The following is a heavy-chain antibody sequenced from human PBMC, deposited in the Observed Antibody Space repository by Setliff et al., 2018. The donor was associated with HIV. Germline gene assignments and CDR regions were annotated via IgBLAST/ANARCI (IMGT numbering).Heavy chain of an antibody. V-gene: IGHV3-30*02. CDR2: IRNDGSDK. J-gene: IGHJ4*02. CDR1: GFTFSSYG. D-gene: IGHD6-13*01. CDR3: ARTPSSSWPEYYFDY. Sequence: GGSLRLSCAASGFTFSSYGVHWVRQAPGKGLEWVAFIRNDGSDKHYADSVKGRFTIPRDNSKNTLFLQMNSLRTEDTAVYYCARTPSSSWPEYYFDYWGQGTLVTVSS.